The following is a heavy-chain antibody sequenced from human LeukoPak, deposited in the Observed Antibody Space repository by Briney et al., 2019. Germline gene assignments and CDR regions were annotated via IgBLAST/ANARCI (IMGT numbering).Heavy chain of an antibody. CDR2: IKEDGSEK. J-gene: IGHJ6*04. CDR1: GFTFSSHW. Sequence: GGSLRLSCAGSGFTFSSHWMNWVRQAPGKGLEWVASIKEDGSEKHYVDSVSGRFTISRDNAKNSLHLQMSSLRAEDTAVYYCARFNTITIPFYTGRDVGAKGPTAPVP. CDR3: ARFNTITIPFYTGRDV. V-gene: IGHV3-7*01. D-gene: IGHD3-3*01.